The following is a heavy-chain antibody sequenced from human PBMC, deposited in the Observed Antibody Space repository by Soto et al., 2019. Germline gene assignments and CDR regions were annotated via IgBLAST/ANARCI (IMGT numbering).Heavy chain of an antibody. V-gene: IGHV4-39*01. CDR3: ARHYSSGSRNWFDP. Sequence: SETLSLTCSVSGGSINSSSYFWGWVLQPPGKGLEWIGSIYYSGSTYYNPSLRSRVTISVDTSKNQFSLKLSSVTAADTAVFYCARHYSSGSRNWFDPWGQGTLVTVS. J-gene: IGHJ5*02. CDR1: GGSINSSSYF. CDR2: IYYSGST. D-gene: IGHD6-19*01.